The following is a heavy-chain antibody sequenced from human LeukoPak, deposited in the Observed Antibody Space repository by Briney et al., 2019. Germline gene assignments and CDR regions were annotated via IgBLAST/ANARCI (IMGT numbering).Heavy chain of an antibody. Sequence: SETLSLTCTVSGYSISSGHYWGWIRQPPGKGLEWIGSMYHSGSTYYNPPLKSRVTISVDKSKNQFSLKLSSVTAADTAVYYCARAAAGSSIDYWGQGTLVTVSS. V-gene: IGHV4-38-2*02. CDR2: MYHSGST. CDR1: GYSISSGHY. CDR3: ARAAAGSSIDY. J-gene: IGHJ4*02. D-gene: IGHD6-13*01.